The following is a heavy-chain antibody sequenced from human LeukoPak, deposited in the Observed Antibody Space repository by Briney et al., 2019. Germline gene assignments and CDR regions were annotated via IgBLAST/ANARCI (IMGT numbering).Heavy chain of an antibody. CDR2: INPNSGGT. CDR1: GYIFTVYY. J-gene: IGHJ4*02. V-gene: IGHV1-2*02. CDR3: ARDWVTGAEYSSPSVGDY. Sequence: GASVTVSCKASGYIFTVYYMHWVRQAPGQGQEGMGWINPNSGGTNYAQKFQGRVTITSDTSISTAYMELSSLRSGDTAVYYCARDWVTGAEYSSPSVGDYWGQGPLVTVS. D-gene: IGHD6-6*01.